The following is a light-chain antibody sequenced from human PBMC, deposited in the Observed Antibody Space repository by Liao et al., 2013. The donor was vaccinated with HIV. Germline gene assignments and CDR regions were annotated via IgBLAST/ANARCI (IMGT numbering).Light chain of an antibody. CDR1: KLGDKY. Sequence: SYELTQPPSVSVSPGQTASITCSGDKLGDKYAYWYQQKPGQAPVLVIYKDIERPSGIPERFSGSSSGTTVTLTLSGVQAEDEADYYCQSADSSGTYVIFGGGTKLTVL. CDR3: QSADSSGTYVI. J-gene: IGLJ2*01. V-gene: IGLV3-25*03. CDR2: KDI.